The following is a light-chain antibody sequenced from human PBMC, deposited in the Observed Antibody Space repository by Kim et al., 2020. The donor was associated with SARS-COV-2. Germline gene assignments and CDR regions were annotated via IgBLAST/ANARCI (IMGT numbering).Light chain of an antibody. J-gene: IGLJ1*01. V-gene: IGLV1-36*01. CDR1: SSNIGNNA. CDR2: YDD. Sequence: QSVLTQPPSVSEAPRQRVTISCSGSSSNIGNNAVNWYQQLPGKAPKLLIYYDDLLPSGVSDRFSGSKSGTSASLAIIGLQSEDEADYYCAAWDDRLNGYVFGTGTKVTVL. CDR3: AAWDDRLNGYV.